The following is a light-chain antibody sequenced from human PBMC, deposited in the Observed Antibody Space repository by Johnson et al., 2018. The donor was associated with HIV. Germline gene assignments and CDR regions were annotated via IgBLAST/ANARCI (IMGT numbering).Light chain of an antibody. CDR1: SSNIGNNY. CDR2: DNN. J-gene: IGLJ1*01. CDR3: GTWDSSLRVGF. V-gene: IGLV1-51*01. Sequence: QSVLTQPPSVSAAPGQKVTISCSGSSSNIGNNYVSWYQQLPGRAPKILIYDNNKRPSGIPDRFSGSKSGTSATLGITGLQTGDEAEYYCGTWDSSLRVGFFGTGTKVTVL.